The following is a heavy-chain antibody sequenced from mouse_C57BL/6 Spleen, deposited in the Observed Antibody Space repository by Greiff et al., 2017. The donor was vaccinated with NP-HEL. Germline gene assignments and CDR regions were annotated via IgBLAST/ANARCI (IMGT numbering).Heavy chain of an antibody. D-gene: IGHD1-1*01. Sequence: EVQLQQSGAELVRPGASVKLSCTASGFNIKDDYMHWVKQRPEQGLEWIGWIDPENGDTEYASKFQGKATITADTSSNTAYLQLSSLTSEDTAVYYCTLQRDYYDGSSHFDYWGQGTTLTVSS. CDR2: IDPENGDT. V-gene: IGHV14-4*01. CDR1: GFNIKDDY. J-gene: IGHJ2*01. CDR3: TLQRDYYDGSSHFDY.